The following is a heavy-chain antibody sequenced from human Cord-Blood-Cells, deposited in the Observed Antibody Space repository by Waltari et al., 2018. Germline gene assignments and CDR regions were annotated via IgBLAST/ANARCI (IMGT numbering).Heavy chain of an antibody. Sequence: QVQLVQSGAEVKKPGSSVKVSCKASGGTFSSYAISWVRQAPGQGLEWMGGIIPIFGTANYAHKCQGRVTITADESTSTAYMELSSLRSEDTAVYYCARRSNYYDSSGYYFDYWGQGTLVTVSS. J-gene: IGHJ4*02. CDR3: ARRSNYYDSSGYYFDY. CDR1: GGTFSSYA. D-gene: IGHD3-22*01. CDR2: IIPIFGTA. V-gene: IGHV1-69*01.